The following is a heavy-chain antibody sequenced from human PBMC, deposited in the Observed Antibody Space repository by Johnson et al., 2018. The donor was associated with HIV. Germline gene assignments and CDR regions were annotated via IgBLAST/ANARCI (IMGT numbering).Heavy chain of an antibody. CDR1: GFTFSSYG. CDR3: AKNFRGGIVATGDAFGT. J-gene: IGHJ3*02. CDR2: ISYDGSTK. V-gene: IGHV3-30*18. D-gene: IGHD6-13*01. Sequence: QVQLVESGGGVVQPGRSLRLSCAASGFTFSSYGIYWVRQAPGKGLEWVTVISYDGSTKYYADSVKGRFTISRDNSKNTLYLQMNSLRAEDTAMYYCAKNFRGGIVATGDAFGTWGQGTMVTVSA.